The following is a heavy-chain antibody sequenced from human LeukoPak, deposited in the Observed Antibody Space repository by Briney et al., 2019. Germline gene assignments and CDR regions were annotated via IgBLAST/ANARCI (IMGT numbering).Heavy chain of an antibody. CDR1: GGTFSSYA. CDR2: IIPIFGTA. V-gene: IGHV1-69*05. CDR3: ARDRSLLGYSSSSGFDC. J-gene: IGHJ4*02. Sequence: ASVKVSCKASGGTFSSYAISWVRQAPGQGLEWMERIIPIFGTANYAQKFQGRVTITTDESTSTAYMELSSLRSEDTAVYYCARDRSLLGYSSSSGFDCWGQGTLVTVSS. D-gene: IGHD6-6*01.